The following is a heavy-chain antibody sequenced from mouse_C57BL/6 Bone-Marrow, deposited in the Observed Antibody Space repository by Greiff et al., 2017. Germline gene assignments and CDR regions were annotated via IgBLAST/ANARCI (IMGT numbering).Heavy chain of an antibody. CDR1: GFSFNTYA. D-gene: IGHD2-4*01. V-gene: IGHV10-1*01. Sequence: EVKLVESGGGLVQPKGSLKLSCAASGFSFNTYAMNWVRQAPGKGLEWVARIRSKSNNYATYYADSVKDRFTISRDDSESMLYLQMNNLKTEDTAMYYCQYDYDGYFDYWGQGTTLTVSS. J-gene: IGHJ2*01. CDR3: QYDYDGYFDY. CDR2: IRSKSNNYAT.